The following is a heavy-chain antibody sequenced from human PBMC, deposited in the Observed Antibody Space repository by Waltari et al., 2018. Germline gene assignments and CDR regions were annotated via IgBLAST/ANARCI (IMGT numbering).Heavy chain of an antibody. J-gene: IGHJ4*02. Sequence: EEQLVESGVGLVQPGGSLRLSCAASGFTFSNYWMNWVRQAPGKGLEWLTNINQDGSGKHYVDSVKGRFTISRDNAKNSLYLQMNSLTAEDTAVYYCARDYSRNDAEFWGQGTLVTVSS. CDR3: ARDYSRNDAEF. CDR2: INQDGSGK. CDR1: GFTFSNYW. V-gene: IGHV3-7*01. D-gene: IGHD6-13*01.